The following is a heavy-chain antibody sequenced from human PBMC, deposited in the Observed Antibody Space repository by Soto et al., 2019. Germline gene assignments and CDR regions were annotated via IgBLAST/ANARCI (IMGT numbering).Heavy chain of an antibody. J-gene: IGHJ4*02. Sequence: EVQLLESGGGLVQPGGSLRLSCAASGFTFSSYAMSWVRQAPGKGLEWVSAISGSGGSTYYADSVKGRFTISRDNSKNTLYLQVNSLRAEDTAVYYCAKGIEYSSSYDYWGQGTLVTVSS. CDR2: ISGSGGST. CDR1: GFTFSSYA. CDR3: AKGIEYSSSYDY. V-gene: IGHV3-23*01. D-gene: IGHD6-6*01.